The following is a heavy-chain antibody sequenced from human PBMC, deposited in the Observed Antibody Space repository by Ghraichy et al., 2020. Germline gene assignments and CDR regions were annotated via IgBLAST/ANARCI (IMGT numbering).Heavy chain of an antibody. CDR3: ATSEGYYFDSSGYNPYYFDY. D-gene: IGHD3-22*01. CDR2: ISYDGSNK. CDR1: GFTLSNYA. Sequence: GGSLRLSCAASGFTLSNYAVHWVRQAPGKGLEWVAVISYDGSNKYYADSVKGRFTISRDNSKNTLYLQMNSLRAEDTAVYYCATSEGYYFDSSGYNPYYFDYWGQGTLVTVSS. J-gene: IGHJ4*02. V-gene: IGHV3-30*04.